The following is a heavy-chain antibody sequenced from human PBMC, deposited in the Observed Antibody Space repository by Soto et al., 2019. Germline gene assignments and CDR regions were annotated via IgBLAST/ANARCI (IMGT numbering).Heavy chain of an antibody. D-gene: IGHD3-10*01. V-gene: IGHV3-23*01. J-gene: IGHJ6*02. CDR3: ARGDRGGSGSPASYYFSGLDV. CDR1: GFTFSEYA. CDR2: VSANGDIT. Sequence: EVKVLESGGDLVQPGGSLRLSCVASGFTFSEYAMTWVRQAPGKGLDWVSSVSANGDITYYADSVKGRFTISRDNSNNTLLLQMNSLRAEDTALYYCARGDRGGSGSPASYYFSGLDVWGHGTTVIVSS.